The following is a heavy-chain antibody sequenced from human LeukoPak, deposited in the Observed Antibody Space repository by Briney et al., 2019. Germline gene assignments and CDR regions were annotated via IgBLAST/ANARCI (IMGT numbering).Heavy chain of an antibody. CDR3: ARVLTTGYSSGWPPDY. Sequence: GASVKVSCKASGYTFSGNYIQWVRQAPGQGLEWMGWMNPNSGNTGYAQKFQGRVTMTRNTSISTAYMELSSLRSEDTAVYYCARVLTTGYSSGWPPDYWGQGTLVTVSS. CDR1: GYTFSGNY. D-gene: IGHD6-19*01. CDR2: MNPNSGNT. J-gene: IGHJ4*02. V-gene: IGHV1-8*02.